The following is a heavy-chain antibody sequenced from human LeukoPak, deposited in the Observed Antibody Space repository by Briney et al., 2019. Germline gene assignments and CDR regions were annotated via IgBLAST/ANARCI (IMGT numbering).Heavy chain of an antibody. D-gene: IGHD3-9*01. CDR2: IHYSGIT. V-gene: IGHV4-30-4*01. CDR3: ARDSIAGYSLSW. J-gene: IGHJ4*02. Sequence: SETLSLTCTVSGGSISTNDYFWSWIRQSPEKGLEWIGYIHYSGITKSNPSLKGRLTISVDTAKNQFSLKLSSVTAADTAVYYCARDSIAGYSLSWWGQGTLVTVSS. CDR1: GGSISTNDYF.